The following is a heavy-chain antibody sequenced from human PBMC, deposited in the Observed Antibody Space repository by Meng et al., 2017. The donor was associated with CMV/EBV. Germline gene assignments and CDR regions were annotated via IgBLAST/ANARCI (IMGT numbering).Heavy chain of an antibody. D-gene: IGHD3-22*01. V-gene: IGHV4-59*01. CDR3: ARRTMIDAFDI. CDR2: IYYSGST. Sequence: SETLSLTCTVSGGSISSYYWSWIRQPPGKGLEWIGYIYYSGSTNYNPSLKSRVTISVDTSKNQFSLKLSSVTAADTAMYYCARRTMIDAFDIWGQGTMVTVSS. J-gene: IGHJ3*02. CDR1: GGSISSYY.